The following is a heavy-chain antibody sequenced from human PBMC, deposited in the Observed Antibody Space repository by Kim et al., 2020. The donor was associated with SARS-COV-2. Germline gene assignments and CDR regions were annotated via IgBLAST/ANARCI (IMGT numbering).Heavy chain of an antibody. CDR3: ARDSSEGYYYDSSGYFYGMDV. D-gene: IGHD3-22*01. CDR2: IYYSGST. J-gene: IGHJ6*02. Sequence: SETLSLTCTVSGGSISSGGYYWSWIRQHPGKGLEWIGYIYYSGSTYYNPSLKSRVTISVDTSKNQFSLKLSSVTAADTAVYYCARDSSEGYYYDSSGYFYGMDVWGQGTTVTVSS. V-gene: IGHV4-31*03. CDR1: GGSISSGGYY.